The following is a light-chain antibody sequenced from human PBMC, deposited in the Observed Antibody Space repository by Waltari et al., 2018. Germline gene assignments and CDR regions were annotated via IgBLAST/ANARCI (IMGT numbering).Light chain of an antibody. Sequence: DTQLTQSPSFLSASVGDRVTITCRASQGISSYLAWYQQKPGKAPKLLIYGASTWQSGVPSRLSGSGSGTEFTLTISSLQPEDFATYYCQQLSSYLSITFGQGTRLEIK. V-gene: IGKV1-9*01. CDR2: GAS. CDR1: QGISSY. J-gene: IGKJ5*01. CDR3: QQLSSYLSIT.